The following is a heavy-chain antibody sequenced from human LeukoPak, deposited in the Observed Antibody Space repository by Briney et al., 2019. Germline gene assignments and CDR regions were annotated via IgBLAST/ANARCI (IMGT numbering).Heavy chain of an antibody. CDR1: GFTFSSYA. Sequence: GGSLRLSCAASGFTFSSYAMSWVRQAPGKGLEWVSAISGSGGSTYYADSVKGRFTISRDNSKNTLYLQMNSLRAEDTAVYYCAKARSYCGGDCSLYAFDIWGQGTMVTVSS. V-gene: IGHV3-23*01. CDR3: AKARSYCGGDCSLYAFDI. D-gene: IGHD2-21*01. CDR2: ISGSGGST. J-gene: IGHJ3*02.